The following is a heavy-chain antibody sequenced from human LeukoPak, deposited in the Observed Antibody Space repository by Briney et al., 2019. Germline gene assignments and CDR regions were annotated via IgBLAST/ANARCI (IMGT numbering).Heavy chain of an antibody. Sequence: GGSLRLSCAASGFTFSSYSVNWVRQAPGKGLEWVSSISSSSSYIYYADSVKGRFTISRDNSKNTLYLQMNSLRAEDTAVYYCAKDITVMIGDAFDIWGQGTMVTVSS. CDR3: AKDITVMIGDAFDI. J-gene: IGHJ3*02. D-gene: IGHD3-22*01. V-gene: IGHV3-21*01. CDR1: GFTFSSYS. CDR2: ISSSSSYI.